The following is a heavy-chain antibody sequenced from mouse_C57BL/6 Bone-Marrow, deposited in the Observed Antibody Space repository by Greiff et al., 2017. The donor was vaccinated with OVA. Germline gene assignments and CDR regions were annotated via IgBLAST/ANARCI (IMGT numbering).Heavy chain of an antibody. V-gene: IGHV5-6*01. Sequence: EVKLVESGGDLVKPGGSLKLSCAASGFTFSSYGMSWVRQTPDKRLEWVATISSGGSYTYYPDRVKGRFTISRDKAKNTLYLQMSSLKSEDTAMYYCARHGDYGSFFDYWGQGTTLTGSS. D-gene: IGHD1-1*01. CDR1: GFTFSSYG. CDR3: ARHGDYGSFFDY. CDR2: ISSGGSYT. J-gene: IGHJ2*01.